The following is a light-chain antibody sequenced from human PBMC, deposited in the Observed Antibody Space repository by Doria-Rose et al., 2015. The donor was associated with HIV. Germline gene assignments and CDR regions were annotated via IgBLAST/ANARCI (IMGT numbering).Light chain of an antibody. CDR2: VTS. J-gene: IGKJ3*01. V-gene: IGKV1-39*01. CDR3: QQSFTLPVT. Sequence: QDRPGKAPKLLISVTSSLQSGVPSRFRGSGSGTEFTLTISSLHPEDFATYYCQQSFTLPVTFGPGTKVGIK.